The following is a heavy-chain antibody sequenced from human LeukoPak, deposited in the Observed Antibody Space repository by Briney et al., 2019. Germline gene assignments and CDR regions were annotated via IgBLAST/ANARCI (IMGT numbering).Heavy chain of an antibody. CDR3: ARGGTTVTDYYFDY. CDR1: GGSISSGGYY. V-gene: IGHV4-31*03. J-gene: IGHJ4*02. Sequence: PSETLSLTCTVSGGSISSGGYYWSWIRQHPGKGLEWIGYIYYSGSTYYNPSLKSRLTMSVDTSKNQFSLRLNSVTDADTAVYYCARGGTTVTDYYFDYWGQGTLVTVSS. D-gene: IGHD4-17*01. CDR2: IYYSGST.